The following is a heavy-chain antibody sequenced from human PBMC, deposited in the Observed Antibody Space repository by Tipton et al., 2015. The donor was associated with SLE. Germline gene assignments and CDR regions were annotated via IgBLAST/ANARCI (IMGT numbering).Heavy chain of an antibody. V-gene: IGHV3-9*01. Sequence: SLRLSCTASGFIFGDYAMSWVRQAPGRGLEWVSGITWNSGTIRYAGSVKGRFTISRDNAKNSLFLQMDSLRVEDTAFYYCAKDRSSSDSDFYYMDVWGKGTTVTVSS. CDR2: ITWNSGTI. CDR3: AKDRSSSDSDFYYMDV. CDR1: GFIFGDYA. D-gene: IGHD2-15*01. J-gene: IGHJ6*03.